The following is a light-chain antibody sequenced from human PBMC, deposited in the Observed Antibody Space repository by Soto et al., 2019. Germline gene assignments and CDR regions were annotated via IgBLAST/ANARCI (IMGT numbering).Light chain of an antibody. V-gene: IGLV2-14*01. Sequence: QSALTQPASVSGSPGQSITISCTGTSSDVGGYNYVSWYQQHPGKGPKLMIYEVTNRPSGVSFRFSGSKSGNTASLTISGLQADDEADYYCSSYTAINTVTFGGGTKLTVL. CDR3: SSYTAINTVT. CDR2: EVT. J-gene: IGLJ2*01. CDR1: SSDVGGYNY.